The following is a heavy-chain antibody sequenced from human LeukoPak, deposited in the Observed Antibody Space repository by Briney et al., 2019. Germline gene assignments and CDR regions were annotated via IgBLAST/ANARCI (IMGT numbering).Heavy chain of an antibody. CDR3: ARYIVSYPHDAFDI. Sequence: SETLSLTCAVYGGSFSGYYWSWIRQPPGKGLEWIGEINHSGSTSYNPSLKSRVTISVDTSKKQFSLKLSSVAAADTAFYYCARYIVSYPHDAFDIWGQGTMVTVSS. D-gene: IGHD1-26*01. CDR2: INHSGST. V-gene: IGHV4-34*01. CDR1: GGSFSGYY. J-gene: IGHJ3*02.